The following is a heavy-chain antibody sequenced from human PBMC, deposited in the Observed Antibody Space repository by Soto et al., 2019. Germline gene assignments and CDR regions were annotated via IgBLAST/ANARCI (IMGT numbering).Heavy chain of an antibody. CDR1: GDSVSSNSAA. D-gene: IGHD5-12*01. J-gene: IGHJ5*02. CDR3: AREKPDIAPS. Sequence: SPTLSLTCAISGDSVSSNSAAWNWIRRSPSRGLEWLGRTYYRSKWYNDYAVSVKSRITINPDTSKNQFSLQLNSVTPDDTPVYYCAREKPDIAPSWRQGTLVTVSS. V-gene: IGHV6-1*01. CDR2: TYYRSKWYN.